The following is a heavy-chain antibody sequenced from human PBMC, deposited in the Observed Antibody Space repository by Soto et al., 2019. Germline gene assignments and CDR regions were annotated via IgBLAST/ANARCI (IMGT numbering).Heavy chain of an antibody. Sequence: GGSLRLSCAGSGFAFSNYNMDCVRQAPGRGLEWISYISNTARTIFYADSVKGRFTISRDNARNSLFLQMNSLRDEDTAVYYCARDGSRGYDMDVWGQGTTVTVS. D-gene: IGHD1-1*01. CDR3: ARDGSRGYDMDV. CDR1: GFAFSNYN. V-gene: IGHV3-48*02. J-gene: IGHJ6*02. CDR2: ISNTARTI.